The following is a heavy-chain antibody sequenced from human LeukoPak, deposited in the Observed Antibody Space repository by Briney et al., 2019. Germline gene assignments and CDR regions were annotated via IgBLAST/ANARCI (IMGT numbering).Heavy chain of an antibody. V-gene: IGHV3-7*01. CDR3: ARDLTMIVVVNVFDY. D-gene: IGHD3-22*01. Sequence: PGGSLRPSCAASGFTFSSYWMSWVRQAPGKGLEWVAHIKQDGSETYHVDSVKGGFTISRDNARNSLYLQMNSLRAEDTAVYYCARDLTMIVVVNVFDYWGQGTLVTVSS. CDR1: GFTFSSYW. CDR2: IKQDGSET. J-gene: IGHJ4*02.